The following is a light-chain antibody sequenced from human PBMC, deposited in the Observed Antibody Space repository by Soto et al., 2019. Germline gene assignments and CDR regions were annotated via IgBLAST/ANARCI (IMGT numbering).Light chain of an antibody. V-gene: IGKV3-20*01. J-gene: IGKJ2*01. CDR3: HQYDDSHMYT. Sequence: EIVLTQSPGTLSLSPGERATLSCRASQSVSNNYLAWYQQKPGQAPRLLIYGASNRATGIPDRFSGSGSGTDFTLTISRLEPEDFAVYYCHQYDDSHMYTFGQGTKLEIK. CDR2: GAS. CDR1: QSVSNNY.